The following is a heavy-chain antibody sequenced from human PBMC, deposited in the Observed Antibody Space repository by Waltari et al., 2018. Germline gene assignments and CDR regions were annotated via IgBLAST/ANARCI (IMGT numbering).Heavy chain of an antibody. CDR1: GYTLTELS. J-gene: IGHJ6*02. Sequence: QVQLVQSGAEVKKPGASVKVSCKVSGYTLTELSMHWVRQAPGQGLEWMGGFDPEDGETIYAQKFQGRVTMTEDTSTDTAYMELSSLRSEDTAVYYCARISGWFRELLVRDYGMDVWGQGTTVTVSS. CDR2: FDPEDGET. CDR3: ARISGWFRELLVRDYGMDV. D-gene: IGHD3-10*01. V-gene: IGHV1-24*01.